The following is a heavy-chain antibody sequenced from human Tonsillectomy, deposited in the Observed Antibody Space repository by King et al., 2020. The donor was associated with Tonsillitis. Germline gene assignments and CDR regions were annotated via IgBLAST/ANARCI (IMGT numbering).Heavy chain of an antibody. J-gene: IGHJ1*01. D-gene: IGHD1-26*01. CDR2: IYWDDDK. CDR1: GFSLSTSGVG. CDR3: AHIIRVGARRRAEYFQH. V-gene: IGHV2-5*02. Sequence: ITLKESGPTLVKPPQTLTLTCTFSGFSLSTSGVGVGWIRQPPGKALEWLALIYWDDDKRYSPSLKSRLTITKDTSKNQVVLTMTNMDPVDTATYYCAHIIRVGARRRAEYFQHWGQGTLVTVSS.